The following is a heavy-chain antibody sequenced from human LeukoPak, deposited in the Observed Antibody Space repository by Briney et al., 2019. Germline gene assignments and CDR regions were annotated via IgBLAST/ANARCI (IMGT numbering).Heavy chain of an antibody. D-gene: IGHD3-10*01. Sequence: ASVKVSCKASGYTFTSYGISWVRQAPGQGLEWMGWISAYNGNTNDAQKLQGRVTMTTDTSTSTAYMELSSLRSEDTAVYYCARSYGSGFYGMDVWGQGTTVTVSS. CDR3: ARSYGSGFYGMDV. CDR1: GYTFTSYG. J-gene: IGHJ6*02. CDR2: ISAYNGNT. V-gene: IGHV1-18*01.